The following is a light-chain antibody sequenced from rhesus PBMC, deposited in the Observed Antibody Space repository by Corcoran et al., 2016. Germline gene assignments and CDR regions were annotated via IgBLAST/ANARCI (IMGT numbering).Light chain of an antibody. V-gene: IGKV1S14*01. Sequence: DIQMTQSPSSLSASVGDTVTITCRTSQGISNFLAWYQQIPGKAPKPLIYYSSTLESGVPSRFSGCGSGTDFTLTISSLQPTDFAMYSCQQHIIYPLTFGGGTKVKLK. CDR1: QGISNF. J-gene: IGKJ4*01. CDR2: YSS. CDR3: QQHIIYPLT.